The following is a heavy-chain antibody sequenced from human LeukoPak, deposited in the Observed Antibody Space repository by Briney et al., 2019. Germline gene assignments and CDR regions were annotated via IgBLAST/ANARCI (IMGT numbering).Heavy chain of an antibody. CDR2: ISPSGGST. V-gene: IGHV1-46*01. CDR3: ARDPGPYSSGWYPMWFDP. CDR1: GYTFTSNY. Sequence: ASVKVSCKAFGYTFTSNYMHWVRQAPGQGPEWMGVISPSGGSTTYAQKFQGRVTMTRDMSTSTVYMELSSLRSEDTAVYYCARDPGPYSSGWYPMWFDPWGQGTLVTVSS. D-gene: IGHD6-19*01. J-gene: IGHJ5*02.